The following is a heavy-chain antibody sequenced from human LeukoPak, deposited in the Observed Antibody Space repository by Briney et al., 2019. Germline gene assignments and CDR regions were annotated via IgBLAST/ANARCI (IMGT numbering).Heavy chain of an antibody. D-gene: IGHD3-10*01. J-gene: IGHJ3*02. Sequence: ASVNVSCKASGYTFTGYYFHWVRQAPGQGIEWMGWITPNSGGTRYAQKFQGRVTMTRDTSINTAYMELSRLTSEDTAVYYCARKSPPDGSQKSRTRGASDTFDIWGQGTMVTVSS. CDR2: ITPNSGGT. CDR3: ARKSPPDGSQKSRTRGASDTFDI. V-gene: IGHV1-2*02. CDR1: GYTFTGYY.